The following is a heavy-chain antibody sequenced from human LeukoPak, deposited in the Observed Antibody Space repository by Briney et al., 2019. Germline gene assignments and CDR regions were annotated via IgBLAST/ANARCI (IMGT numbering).Heavy chain of an antibody. D-gene: IGHD4/OR15-4a*01. CDR1: GFTVSFYA. V-gene: IGHV3-23*01. Sequence: GGSLRLSCAASGFTVSFYAMSWVRQAPGKGLEWVSGTSDRGDYTYYADSVKGRFTISRDTSKNTLYLQMNSLRAEDTALYFCAKKTQYDGHYPLDYWGQGTLVTVSA. J-gene: IGHJ4*02. CDR3: AKKTQYDGHYPLDY. CDR2: TSDRGDYT.